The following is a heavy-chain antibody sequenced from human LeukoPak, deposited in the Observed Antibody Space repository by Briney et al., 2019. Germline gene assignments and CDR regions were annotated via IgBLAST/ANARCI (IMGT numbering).Heavy chain of an antibody. V-gene: IGHV3-23*01. CDR1: GFTFSHYA. Sequence: PGGSLRLSCAASGFTFSHYAMSWVRQAPGKGLEWVSAISGNGDITYYTDSVKGRFTISRDNSKNTLYLQMNSLRAEDTAVYYCAKDPPIVVVAEEGDYWGQGTLVTVSS. CDR3: AKDPPIVVVAEEGDY. D-gene: IGHD2-15*01. J-gene: IGHJ4*02. CDR2: ISGNGDIT.